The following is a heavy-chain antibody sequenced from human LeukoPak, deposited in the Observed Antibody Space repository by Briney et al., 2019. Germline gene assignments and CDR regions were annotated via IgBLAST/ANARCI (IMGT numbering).Heavy chain of an antibody. CDR3: ARDFRPFGY. J-gene: IGHJ4*02. D-gene: IGHD3-3*01. CDR1: GFTFSTYW. Sequence: GGSLRLSCAASGFTFSTYWMHWARQAPGKGLVWVSRIKSDGSSTSYADSVKGRFTISRDSSQNTVYLQMNSLRAEDTAVYYCARDFRPFGYWGQGTLVTVSS. CDR2: IKSDGSST. V-gene: IGHV3-74*01.